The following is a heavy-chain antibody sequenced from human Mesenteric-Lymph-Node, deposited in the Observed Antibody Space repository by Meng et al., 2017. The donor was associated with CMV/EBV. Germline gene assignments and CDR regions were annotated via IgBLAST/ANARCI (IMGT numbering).Heavy chain of an antibody. V-gene: IGHV3-23*01. J-gene: IGHJ3*02. CDR2: ISGSGGST. CDR1: GFTFTSYA. Sequence: GESLKISCAASGFTFTSYAMSWVRQAPGKGLEWVSAISGSGGSTYYADSVKGRFTISRDNSKNTLYLQMNSLRAEDTAVYYCAKDDFWSGYFGSNDAFDIWGQGTMVTVSS. D-gene: IGHD3-3*01. CDR3: AKDDFWSGYFGSNDAFDI.